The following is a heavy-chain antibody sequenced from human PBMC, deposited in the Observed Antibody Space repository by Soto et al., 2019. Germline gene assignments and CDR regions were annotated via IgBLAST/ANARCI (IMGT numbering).Heavy chain of an antibody. CDR3: AGDPLQGYYDDSSGAPYDFGI. V-gene: IGHV4-30-4*01. CDR2: IYYSGST. CDR1: AGSISSGDYY. D-gene: IGHD3-22*01. J-gene: IGHJ3*02. Sequence: QVQLQESGPGLVKPSQTLSLTCPASAGSISSGDYYWSWIREPPGKGLVWFGYIYYSGSTYYNPSLKSRVTISVDTSKNQFTLKLSSVTRADTAVYCCAGDPLQGYYDDSSGAPYDFGIGGQGRILTVCS.